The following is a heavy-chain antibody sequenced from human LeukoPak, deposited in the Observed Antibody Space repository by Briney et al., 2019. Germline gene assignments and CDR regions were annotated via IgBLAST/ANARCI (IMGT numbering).Heavy chain of an antibody. CDR3: AKDMKVAGRPSTEPYYFDY. J-gene: IGHJ4*02. Sequence: QPGGSLRLSCAASGFTFDDYAMHWVRQAPGKGLEWVSGISWNSGSIGYADSVKGRFTISRDNAKNSLYLQMNSLRAEDTALYYCAKDMKVAGRPSTEPYYFDYWGQGTLVTVSS. V-gene: IGHV3-9*01. CDR1: GFTFDDYA. CDR2: ISWNSGSI. D-gene: IGHD6-19*01.